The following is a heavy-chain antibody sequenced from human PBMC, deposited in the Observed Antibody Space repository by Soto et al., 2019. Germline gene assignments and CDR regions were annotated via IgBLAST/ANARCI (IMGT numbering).Heavy chain of an antibody. V-gene: IGHV3-33*01. CDR3: ARERRGPGYSGSYYFDY. D-gene: IGHD1-26*01. CDR1: GFTFSSYG. Sequence: QVQLVESGGGVVQPGRSLRLSCAASGFTFSSYGMHWVRQAPGKGLEWVAVIWYDGSNKYYADSVKGRFTISRDNSKNTLYLQMNSLRAEDTAVYYCARERRGPGYSGSYYFDYWGQGTLVTVSS. J-gene: IGHJ4*02. CDR2: IWYDGSNK.